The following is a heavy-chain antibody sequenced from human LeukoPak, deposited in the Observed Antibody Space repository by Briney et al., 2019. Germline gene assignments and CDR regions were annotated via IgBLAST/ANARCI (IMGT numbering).Heavy chain of an antibody. CDR3: ARGGGSYGSGWYAVIDY. Sequence: PGGSLRLSCAASGFTFSSYWMNWARQAPGKGLEWVASINHNGNVYYYVDSVKGRFTISRDNAKNSLYLQMSNLRAEDTAVYYCARGGGSYGSGWYAVIDYWGQGTLVTVSS. V-gene: IGHV3-7*03. J-gene: IGHJ4*02. D-gene: IGHD6-19*01. CDR2: INHNGNVY. CDR1: GFTFSSYW.